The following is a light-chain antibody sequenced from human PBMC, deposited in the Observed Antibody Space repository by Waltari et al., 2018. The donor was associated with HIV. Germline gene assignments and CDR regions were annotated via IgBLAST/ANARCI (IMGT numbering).Light chain of an antibody. Sequence: IQFTQPPFFTSASLAARVTITCRASQSISNHFAWYQQKPGKAPKRLIYAASTLQSGVPSRCGGSVSGKDYNYTVRSLQPEDVATYCGQKIKSDPGKFGEGTKVAIK. V-gene: IGKV1-9*01. CDR3: QKIKSDPGK. J-gene: IGKJ1*01. CDR1: QSISNH. CDR2: AAS.